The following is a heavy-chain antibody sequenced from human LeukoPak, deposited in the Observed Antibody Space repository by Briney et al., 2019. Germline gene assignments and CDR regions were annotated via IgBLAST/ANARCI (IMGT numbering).Heavy chain of an antibody. V-gene: IGHV1-2*02. CDR1: GYTFTGYY. Sequence: GASVKVSCKASGYTFTGYYMHWVRQAPGQGLEWMGWINPNSGGTNYAQKFQGRVTMTRDTSISTAYMELSRLRSDDTAVYYCARERSGGSYYYYYYYMDVWGKGTTVTVSS. D-gene: IGHD2-15*01. CDR2: INPNSGGT. J-gene: IGHJ6*03. CDR3: ARERSGGSYYYYYYYMDV.